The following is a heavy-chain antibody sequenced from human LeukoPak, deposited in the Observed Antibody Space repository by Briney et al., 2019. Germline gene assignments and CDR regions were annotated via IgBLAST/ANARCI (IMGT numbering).Heavy chain of an antibody. J-gene: IGHJ4*02. Sequence: GSLRLSCAASGFTFSSYWMSWVRQAPGKGLEWVAFIRYDGSNKLYADSVKGRFTISRDNSKNTLYLHINSLRTEDTAVYYCAKDNPLDYWGQGTLVIVSS. D-gene: IGHD1-14*01. CDR1: GFTFSSYW. CDR2: IRYDGSNK. CDR3: AKDNPLDY. V-gene: IGHV3-30*02.